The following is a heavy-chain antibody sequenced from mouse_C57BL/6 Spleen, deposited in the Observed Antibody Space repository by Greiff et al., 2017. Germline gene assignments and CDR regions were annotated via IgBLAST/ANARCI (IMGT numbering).Heavy chain of an antibody. CDR2: IHPNSGST. Sequence: QVQLKQPGAELVKPGASVKLSCKASGYTFTSYWMHWVKQRPGQGLEWIGMIHPNSGSTNYNEKFKSKATLTVDKSSSTAYMQLSSLTSEDSAVYYCALYYGSPSYWGQGTTLTVSS. J-gene: IGHJ2*01. V-gene: IGHV1-64*01. D-gene: IGHD1-1*01. CDR3: ALYYGSPSY. CDR1: GYTFTSYW.